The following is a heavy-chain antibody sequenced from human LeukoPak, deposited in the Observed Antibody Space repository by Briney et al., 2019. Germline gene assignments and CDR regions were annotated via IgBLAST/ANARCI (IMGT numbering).Heavy chain of an antibody. J-gene: IGHJ5*02. CDR2: ISSSSSYI. CDR1: GFTFSSYS. CDR3: ARVRAAAKFDP. V-gene: IGHV3-21*01. D-gene: IGHD6-13*01. Sequence: GGSLRLSCAASGFTFSSYSMNWVRQAPGKGLEWVSSISSSSSYIYYADSVKGRFTISRDNAKNSLYLQMNSLRAEDTAVYYCARVRAAAKFDPWGQGTLVTASS.